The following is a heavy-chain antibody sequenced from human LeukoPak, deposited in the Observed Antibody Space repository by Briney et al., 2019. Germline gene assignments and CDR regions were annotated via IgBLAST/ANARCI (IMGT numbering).Heavy chain of an antibody. Sequence: HSGGSLRLSCAASGFTFSNYPMSWVRQAPRKGLEWVSVITSSGDRTSYADSVKGRFTVSRDNSKNMLYLEMNSLRAEDTAVYYCAKGPSITMIVAYFQHWGQGTLVTVSS. D-gene: IGHD3-22*01. CDR3: AKGPSITMIVAYFQH. CDR2: ITSSGDRT. CDR1: GFTFSNYP. V-gene: IGHV3-23*01. J-gene: IGHJ1*01.